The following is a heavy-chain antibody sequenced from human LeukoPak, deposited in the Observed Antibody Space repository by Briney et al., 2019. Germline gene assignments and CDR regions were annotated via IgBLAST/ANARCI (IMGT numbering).Heavy chain of an antibody. D-gene: IGHD3-3*01. J-gene: IGHJ4*02. CDR3: ARVGYDFWSGYYTGFDY. Sequence: SETLSLTCAVSGGSLSSGGYSWSWIRQPPGKGLEWIGYIYHSGSTYYNPSLKSRVTISVDRSKNQFSLKLSSVTAADTAVYYCARVGYDFWSGYYTGFDYWGQGTLVTVSS. V-gene: IGHV4-30-2*01. CDR1: GGSLSSGGYS. CDR2: IYHSGST.